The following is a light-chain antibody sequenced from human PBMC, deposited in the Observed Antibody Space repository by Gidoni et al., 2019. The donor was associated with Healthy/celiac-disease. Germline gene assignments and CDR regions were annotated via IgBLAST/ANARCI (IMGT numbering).Light chain of an antibody. V-gene: IGKV3-20*01. CDR2: GAS. CDR1: QSVSSSY. CDR3: QQYGSSPT. J-gene: IGKJ2*01. Sequence: ELVLTQSPGTLSLSPGERATLSCRASQSVSSSYLAWYQQKPGQAPRLLIYGASSRDTGIPDRFSGSGSGTDCTLTISRLEPEDCAVYYCQQYGSSPTFGQGTKLEIK.